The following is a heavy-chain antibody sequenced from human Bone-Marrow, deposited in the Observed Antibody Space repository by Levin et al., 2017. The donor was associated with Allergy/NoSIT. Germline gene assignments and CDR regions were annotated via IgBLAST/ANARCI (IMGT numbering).Heavy chain of an antibody. D-gene: IGHD3-22*01. CDR3: AKDVDSSGYYSGRRFQH. V-gene: IGHV3-23*01. CDR2: ISGSVGST. J-gene: IGHJ1*01. CDR1: GFTFSSYA. Sequence: GGSLRLSCAASGFTFSSYAMSWVRQAPGKGLQWVSAISGSVGSTYYADSVKGRFSISRDNSKNTLYLHMNTLRAEDTAVYYCAKDVDSSGYYSGRRFQHWGQGTLVIVSS.